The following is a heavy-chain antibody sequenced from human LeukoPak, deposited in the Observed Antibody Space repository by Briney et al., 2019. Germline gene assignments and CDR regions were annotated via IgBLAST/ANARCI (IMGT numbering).Heavy chain of an antibody. J-gene: IGHJ4*02. V-gene: IGHV1-46*01. CDR2: INPSGGST. CDR3: ARAVVGATRGIDY. Sequence: ASVKVSCKASGYTFTSYYMHWVRQAPGQGPEWMGIINPSGGSTSYAQKFQGRATMTRDTSTSTVYMELSSLRSDDTAVYYCARAVVGATRGIDYWGQGTLVTVSS. D-gene: IGHD1-26*01. CDR1: GYTFTSYY.